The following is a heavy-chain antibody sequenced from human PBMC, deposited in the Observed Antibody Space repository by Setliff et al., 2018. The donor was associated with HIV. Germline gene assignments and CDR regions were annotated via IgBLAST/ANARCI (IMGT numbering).Heavy chain of an antibody. Sequence: ASVKVSCKPSGYTFTGYSMHWVRQAPGQGLEWMGWINPNSGATNNARKFQGRVTMTRDSSISTAYMELSRLRSYDTAVYYCARERITMIVRWFDPWGQGTLVTVSS. CDR1: GYTFTGYS. CDR3: ARERITMIVRWFDP. CDR2: INPNSGAT. V-gene: IGHV1-2*02. D-gene: IGHD3-22*01. J-gene: IGHJ5*02.